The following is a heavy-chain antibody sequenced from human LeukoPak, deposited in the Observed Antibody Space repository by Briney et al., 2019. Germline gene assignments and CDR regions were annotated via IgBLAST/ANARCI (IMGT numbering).Heavy chain of an antibody. Sequence: PSETLSLTRTVSGGSMSSYYWSWIRQPPGKGLEWIGYIYYSGSTNYNPSLKSRVTISVDTSKNQFSLKLSSVTAADTAVYYCARVSLDYYDSSGYPRIAAFDIWGQGTMVTVSS. V-gene: IGHV4-59*01. J-gene: IGHJ3*02. CDR1: GGSMSSYY. CDR2: IYYSGST. CDR3: ARVSLDYYDSSGYPRIAAFDI. D-gene: IGHD3-22*01.